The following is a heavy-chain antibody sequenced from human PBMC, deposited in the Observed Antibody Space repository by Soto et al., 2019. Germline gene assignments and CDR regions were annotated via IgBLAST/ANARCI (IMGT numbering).Heavy chain of an antibody. Sequence: QVQLVESGGVVVQPGRSLRLSCAASGFTFSSYGMHWVRQAPGKGLEWVAVIWYDGSNKYYADSVKGRFTISRDNSKNTRYLQMNSLRAEGTGVYYCARGFYYDFWIGYPRAGYYGMAVWGQGTTVAVSS. D-gene: IGHD3-3*01. CDR2: IWYDGSNK. CDR1: GFTFSSYG. J-gene: IGHJ6*02. V-gene: IGHV3-33*01. CDR3: ARGFYYDFWIGYPRAGYYGMAV.